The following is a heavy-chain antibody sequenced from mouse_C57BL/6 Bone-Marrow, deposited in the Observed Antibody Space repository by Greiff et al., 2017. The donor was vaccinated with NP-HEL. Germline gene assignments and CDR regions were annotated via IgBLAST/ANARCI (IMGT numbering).Heavy chain of an antibody. D-gene: IGHD2-3*01. CDR3: AIDDYYLYYFDY. J-gene: IGHJ2*01. V-gene: IGHV1-37*01. CDR2: INPYNGDT. CDR1: GYSFTGYF. Sequence: EVQLVESGPELVKPGASVKISCKASGYSFTGYFMNWVKQSHGQSLEWIGRINPYNGDTFYNQKFKGKATLTVDKSSSTAHMELLSLTSEYFADYYCAIDDYYLYYFDYWGQGTTLTVSS.